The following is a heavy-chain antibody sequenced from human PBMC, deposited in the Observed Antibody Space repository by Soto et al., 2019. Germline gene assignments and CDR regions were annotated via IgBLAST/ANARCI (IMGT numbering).Heavy chain of an antibody. CDR2: ITRDGSGT. CDR3: EREGGGDYYMDV. D-gene: IGHD2-15*01. J-gene: IGHJ6*03. CDR1: GFTFSSYW. Sequence: GGSLRLSCAASGFTFSSYWMHWVRQSPGEGLVWVSRITRDGSGTTYTDSVRGRFTVSRDNAKNTFYLHMNSLRAEDTAVYSCEREGGGDYYMDVWGKGTTVTVSS. V-gene: IGHV3-74*01.